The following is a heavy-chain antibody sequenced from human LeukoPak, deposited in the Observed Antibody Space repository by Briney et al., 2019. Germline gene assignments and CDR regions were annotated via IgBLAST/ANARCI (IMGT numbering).Heavy chain of an antibody. J-gene: IGHJ4*02. CDR2: IKQDGSEK. CDR1: RFTFSGYW. D-gene: IGHD1-26*01. CDR3: ARASGSDWGFDY. Sequence: PGGSLRLSCAASRFTFSGYWMSWVRQPPGKGLEWVASIKQDGSEKYYVDSVKGRFTISRDNAKNSLYLQMNSLRDEDTAVYYCARASGSDWGFDYWGQGTQVTVSS. V-gene: IGHV3-7*02.